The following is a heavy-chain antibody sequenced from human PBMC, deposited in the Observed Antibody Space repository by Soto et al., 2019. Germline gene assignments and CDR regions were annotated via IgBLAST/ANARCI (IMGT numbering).Heavy chain of an antibody. CDR1: GFTFSHYC. D-gene: IGHD3-22*01. Sequence: GGSLRLSCAASGFTFSHYCMHWVRQAPGEALEWVALISYDGSNKYYTDSVKGRFTISRDNSKNTLYLQMNSLRAEDTAVYYCARDRYYYDRSGYYSDYWGQGTLVTVSS. V-gene: IGHV3-30*03. CDR2: ISYDGSNK. CDR3: ARDRYYYDRSGYYSDY. J-gene: IGHJ4*02.